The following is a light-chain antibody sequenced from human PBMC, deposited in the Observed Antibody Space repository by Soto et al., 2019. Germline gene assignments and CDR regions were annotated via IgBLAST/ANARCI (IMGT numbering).Light chain of an antibody. Sequence: EIVMTHSPATLSVSPCERATLSVSASQSISTNLAWYQQRPGQAPRLLIYGASTRATGISVRFSGSGSGTEFTLTISSLQSEDFAVYYCQHYDNWPPRTFGQGTKVDNK. V-gene: IGKV3-15*01. CDR3: QHYDNWPPRT. J-gene: IGKJ1*01. CDR2: GAS. CDR1: QSISTN.